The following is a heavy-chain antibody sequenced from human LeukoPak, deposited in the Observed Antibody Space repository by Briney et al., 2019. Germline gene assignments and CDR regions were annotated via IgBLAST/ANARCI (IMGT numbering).Heavy chain of an antibody. Sequence: ASVKVSCKASGYTFTSYDINWVRQATGQGLEWMGWMNPNSGNTGYAQKFQGRVTMTRNTSISTAYMELSSLRSEDTAVYYCARLWGYDYVWGSYRPRNYFDYWGQGTLVTVS. CDR2: MNPNSGNT. D-gene: IGHD3-16*02. CDR3: ARLWGYDYVWGSYRPRNYFDY. J-gene: IGHJ4*02. CDR1: GYTFTSYD. V-gene: IGHV1-8*01.